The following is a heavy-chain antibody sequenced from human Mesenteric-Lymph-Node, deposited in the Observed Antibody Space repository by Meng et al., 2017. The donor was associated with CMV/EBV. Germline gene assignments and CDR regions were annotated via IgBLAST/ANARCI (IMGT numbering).Heavy chain of an antibody. V-gene: IGHV3-43D*03. J-gene: IGHJ4*02. CDR1: GFTFDNYA. CDR2: ISWDGYAT. CDR3: ASRDSYGIDY. Sequence: GGSLRLSCAASGFTFDNYAMHWVRQAPGKGLEWVSLISWDGYATYYAESVRGRFTISRDNRENSLFLQMNSLRTEDTALYYCASRDSYGIDYWGQGTLVTVSS. D-gene: IGHD5-18*01.